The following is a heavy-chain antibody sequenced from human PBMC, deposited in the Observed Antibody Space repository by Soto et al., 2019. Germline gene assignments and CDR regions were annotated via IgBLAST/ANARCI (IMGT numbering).Heavy chain of an antibody. CDR3: ARGPRPYSSSFNYYGMDV. CDR2: IIPIFGTA. V-gene: IGHV1-69*13. Sequence: SVKVSCKTSGGTFSSYAISWVRQAPGQGLEWMGGIIPIFGTANYAQKFQGRVTITADESTSTAYMELSSLRSEDTAVYYCARGPRPYSSSFNYYGMDVWGQGTTVTVSS. D-gene: IGHD6-6*01. J-gene: IGHJ6*02. CDR1: GGTFSSYA.